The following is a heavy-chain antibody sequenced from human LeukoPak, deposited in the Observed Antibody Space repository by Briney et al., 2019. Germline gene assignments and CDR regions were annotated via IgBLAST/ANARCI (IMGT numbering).Heavy chain of an antibody. J-gene: IGHJ2*01. CDR2: IYYSGST. Sequence: SETLSLTCTVSGGSISSNSYYWGWIRHPPGKGLEWIGYIYYSGSTNYNPSLKSRVIISVDTSKNQFSLKLSSVTAADTAVYYCARVYYSRSYDYWYFDLWGRGTLVTVSS. CDR1: GGSISSNSYY. D-gene: IGHD6-13*01. V-gene: IGHV4-61*05. CDR3: ARVYYSRSYDYWYFDL.